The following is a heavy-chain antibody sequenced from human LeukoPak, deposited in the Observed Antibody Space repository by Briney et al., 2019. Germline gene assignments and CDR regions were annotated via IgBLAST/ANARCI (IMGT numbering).Heavy chain of an antibody. CDR3: ARAGDYDAY. J-gene: IGHJ4*02. CDR2: INPSSGGT. D-gene: IGHD4-17*01. Sequence: ASVKVSCKASGYTFTGYYMHWVRQAPGQGLEWMGWINPSSGGTDYAQKFQGRVTMTRDTSITTAYMELSSLRSEDTAVYYCARAGDYDAYWGQGTLVTVSS. CDR1: GYTFTGYY. V-gene: IGHV1-2*02.